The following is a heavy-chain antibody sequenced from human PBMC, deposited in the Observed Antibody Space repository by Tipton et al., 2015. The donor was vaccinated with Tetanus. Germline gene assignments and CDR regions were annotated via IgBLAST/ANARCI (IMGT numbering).Heavy chain of an antibody. CDR1: GGSFSGYY. CDR2: IHPSGSV. CDR3: ARQLWGYWFDP. J-gene: IGHJ5*02. D-gene: IGHD7-27*01. Sequence: TLSLTCAVYGGSFSGYYCTWIRQSPGKGLEWIGEIHPSGSVNYNPSLKSRVTILLDTSENQFSLKLSSVTAADTAVYYCARQLWGYWFDPWGQGTRVTVSS. V-gene: IGHV4-34*01.